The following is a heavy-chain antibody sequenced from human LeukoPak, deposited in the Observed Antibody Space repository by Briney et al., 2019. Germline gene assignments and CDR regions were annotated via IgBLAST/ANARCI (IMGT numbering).Heavy chain of an antibody. CDR2: IYPGDSDT. D-gene: IGHD6-19*01. Sequence: GESLKISCKGSGYSFTNYWIAWVRQMPGKGLEWMGIIYPGDSDTRYSPSFQGQVTISADKSISTAYLQWSSLKASDTAMYYCARLIAVAGSGSDYFDYWGQGTLVTVSS. CDR3: ARLIAVAGSGSDYFDY. V-gene: IGHV5-51*01. J-gene: IGHJ4*02. CDR1: GYSFTNYW.